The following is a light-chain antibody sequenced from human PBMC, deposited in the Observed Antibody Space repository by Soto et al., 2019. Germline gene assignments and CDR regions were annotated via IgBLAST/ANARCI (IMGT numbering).Light chain of an antibody. CDR1: HSVSTH. Sequence: EIVRTHSPATLSVSPGEMAALSVGASHSVSTHLAWYQQNPGQVPRLLIYGGSTRAAGLPARISGSGSGTEFTLTISSLESEDFAIYYCQQYHNWPITFGQGTRLEIK. V-gene: IGKV3-15*01. CDR3: QQYHNWPIT. J-gene: IGKJ5*01. CDR2: GGS.